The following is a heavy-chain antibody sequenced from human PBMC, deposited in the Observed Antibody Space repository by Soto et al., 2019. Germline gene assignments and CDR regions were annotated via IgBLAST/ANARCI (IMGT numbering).Heavy chain of an antibody. J-gene: IGHJ3*02. V-gene: IGHV1-24*01. CDR2: FDPEDGET. CDR1: GYTLTELS. CDR3: ATDRPTYYDILTGYLAFDI. Sequence: ASVKVSCKVSGYTLTELSMHWVRQAPGKGLEWMGGFDPEDGETIYAQKFQGRVTMTEDTSTDTAYMELSSLRSEDTAVYYCATDRPTYYDILTGYLAFDIWGQGTMVTVSS. D-gene: IGHD3-9*01.